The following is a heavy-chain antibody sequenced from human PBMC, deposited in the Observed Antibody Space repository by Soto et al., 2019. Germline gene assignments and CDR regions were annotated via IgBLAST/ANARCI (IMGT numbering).Heavy chain of an antibody. D-gene: IGHD4-17*01. J-gene: IGHJ6*02. CDR2: ISYDGSNK. V-gene: IGHV3-30*18. Sequence: PGGSLRLSCAASGFTFSSYVMHGVRQAPGKGLEWVAVISYDGSNKYYADSVKGRFTISRDNSKNTLYLQMNSLRAEDTAVYYCAKDDYGDSYYYYYYGMDVWGQGTTVTVSS. CDR1: GFTFSSYV. CDR3: AKDDYGDSYYYYYYGMDV.